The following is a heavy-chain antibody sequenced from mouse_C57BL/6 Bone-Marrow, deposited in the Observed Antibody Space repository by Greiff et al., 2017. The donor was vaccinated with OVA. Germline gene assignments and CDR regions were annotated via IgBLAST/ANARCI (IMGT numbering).Heavy chain of an antibody. J-gene: IGHJ2*01. Sequence: QVQLQQPGAELVKPGASVKLSCKASGYTFTSYWMQWVKQRPGQGLEWIGEIDPSDSYTNYNQKFKGKATLTVDTSSSTAYMQLSSLTSEDSAVYYCARERTAYWGQGTTLTVSS. CDR2: IDPSDSYT. D-gene: IGHD1-2*01. CDR1: GYTFTSYW. V-gene: IGHV1-50*01. CDR3: ARERTAY.